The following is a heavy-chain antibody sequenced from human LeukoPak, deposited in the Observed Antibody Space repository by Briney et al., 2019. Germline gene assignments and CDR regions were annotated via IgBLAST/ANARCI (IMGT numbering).Heavy chain of an antibody. CDR3: ARDQSSGYFAENYFDY. V-gene: IGHV1-69*13. D-gene: IGHD3-22*01. CDR2: IIPIFGTA. CDR1: GGTFSSYA. J-gene: IGHJ4*02. Sequence: SVKVSCKASGGTFSSYAISWVRQAPGQGLEWMGGIIPIFGTASYAQKFQGRVTITADESTSTAYMELSSLRSEDTAVYYCARDQSSGYFAENYFDYWGQGTLVTVSS.